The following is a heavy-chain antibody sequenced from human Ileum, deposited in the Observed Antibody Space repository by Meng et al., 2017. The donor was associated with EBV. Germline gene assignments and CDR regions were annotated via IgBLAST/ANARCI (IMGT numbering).Heavy chain of an antibody. D-gene: IGHD3-10*01. CDR3: ARGNKVSDRGFDY. Sequence: QVQLQRWGAGRLQPSETLSLTCAGYGGSFSGYYWSWIRQPPGKGLEWIGEINHSGSTNYNPSLKSRVTISVDTSKNQFSLKLSSVTAADTAVYYCARGNKVSDRGFDYWGQGTLVTVSS. V-gene: IGHV4-34*01. CDR2: INHSGST. CDR1: GGSFSGYY. J-gene: IGHJ4*02.